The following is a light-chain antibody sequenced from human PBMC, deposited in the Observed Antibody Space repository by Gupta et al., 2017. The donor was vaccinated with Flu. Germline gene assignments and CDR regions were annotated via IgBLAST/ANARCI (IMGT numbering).Light chain of an antibody. CDR3: QQDADSPGT. CDR1: QNIANNY. J-gene: IGKJ1*01. CDR2: SAS. Sequence: EIVLTQSPDTLSLSPGETATLSCRASQNIANNYLAWYQRRPGQAPRFLIHSASTRAAGVPDRFSGSGSGTDFSLTIYALEPDDFAVYFCQQDADSPGTFGQGTKVEVK. V-gene: IGKV3-20*01.